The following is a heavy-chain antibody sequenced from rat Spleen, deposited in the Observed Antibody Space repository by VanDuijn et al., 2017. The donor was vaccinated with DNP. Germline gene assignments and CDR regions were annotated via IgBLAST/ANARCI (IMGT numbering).Heavy chain of an antibody. V-gene: IGHV5-29*01. J-gene: IGHJ2*01. CDR1: GFTFSSYW. CDR3: ARGTTGIAPFGL. D-gene: IGHD1-7*01. Sequence: EVQLVESGGGLVQPGRSLKLSCVASGFTFSSYWMFWVRQAPKKGLEWVATISYDGSSTYYRDSVKGRFTVSRDIVKSTLYLQMESLRSEDTATYYCARGTTGIAPFGLWGQGVMVTVSS. CDR2: ISYDGSST.